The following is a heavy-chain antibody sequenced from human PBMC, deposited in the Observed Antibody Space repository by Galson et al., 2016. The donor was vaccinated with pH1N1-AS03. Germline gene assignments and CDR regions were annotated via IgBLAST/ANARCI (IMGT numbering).Heavy chain of an antibody. V-gene: IGHV1-69*06. CDR2: FIPIFGTA. CDR1: EGTFSNFG. CDR3: ARDNYYDTGAFYGHFDF. D-gene: IGHD3-22*01. J-gene: IGHJ4*02. Sequence: SVKVSCKASEGTFSNFGISWVRQAPGQGLEWMGGFIPIFGTANVAQKFKGRVTITADNLELSSLRSDDTAVYYCARDNYYDTGAFYGHFDFWGQGTLLVVSS.